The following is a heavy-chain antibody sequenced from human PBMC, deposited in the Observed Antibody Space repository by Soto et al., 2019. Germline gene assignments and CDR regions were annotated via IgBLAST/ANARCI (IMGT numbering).Heavy chain of an antibody. V-gene: IGHV4-59*01. D-gene: IGHD1-26*01. CDR2: IYYTGKT. CDR1: GGSLSNDY. J-gene: IGHJ5*01. CDR3: ARDREGASYNWFDS. Sequence: SETLSLTCIVSGGSLSNDYWSSWTWIRQPPGKELEWIGNIYYTGKTNNNPSLKSRITTSIDTSKNQFSLKLTSVTAADTALYYCARDREGASYNWFDSWGRGTLVTVPQ.